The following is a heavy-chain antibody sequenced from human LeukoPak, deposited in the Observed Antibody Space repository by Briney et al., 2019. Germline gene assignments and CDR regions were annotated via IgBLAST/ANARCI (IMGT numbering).Heavy chain of an antibody. CDR1: GFTFDDYA. CDR2: ISWNSGSI. Sequence: GGSLRLSCAASGFTFDDYAMHWVRQAPEKGLEWVSGISWNSGSIGYADSVKGRFTISRDNAKNSLYLQMNSLRAEDTALYYCAKDFSDSSGYYIDYWGQGTLVTVSS. V-gene: IGHV3-9*01. CDR3: AKDFSDSSGYYIDY. J-gene: IGHJ4*02. D-gene: IGHD3-22*01.